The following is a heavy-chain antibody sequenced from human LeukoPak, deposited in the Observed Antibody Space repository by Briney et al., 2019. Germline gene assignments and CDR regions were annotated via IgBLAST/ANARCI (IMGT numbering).Heavy chain of an antibody. J-gene: IGHJ3*02. V-gene: IGHV4-59*12. CDR1: GGSISSYY. Sequence: HSETLSLTCTVSGGSISSYYWSWIRQPPGKGLEWIGYIYYSGTTYYNPSLKSRVTISVDTSNNQFSLKLSSVTAADTAVYYCATLLRDAFEMWGQGTMVTVSS. CDR2: IYYSGTT. CDR3: ATLLRDAFEM.